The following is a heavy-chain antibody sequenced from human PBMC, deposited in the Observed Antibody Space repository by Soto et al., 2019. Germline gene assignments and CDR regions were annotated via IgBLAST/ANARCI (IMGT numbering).Heavy chain of an antibody. Sequence: GGSLRLSCAASGFTFGSSTMSCVLQAPGKGLEWVSSISGSGGKTYYADSVKGRFPISRDNSKNTLFLQMNSLRAEDTAVYYCAKVPCSSDYYAELDLDYWAPGTLVTVSS. CDR3: AKVPCSSDYYAELDLDY. CDR2: ISGSGGKT. D-gene: IGHD3-22*01. J-gene: IGHJ4*02. V-gene: IGHV3-23*01. CDR1: GFTFGSST.